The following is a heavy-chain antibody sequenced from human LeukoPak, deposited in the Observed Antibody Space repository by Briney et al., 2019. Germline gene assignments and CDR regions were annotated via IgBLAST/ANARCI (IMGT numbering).Heavy chain of an antibody. J-gene: IGHJ4*02. CDR1: GGSISSYY. CDR2: IYYSGST. D-gene: IGHD3-22*01. V-gene: IGHV4-59*08. Sequence: SETLSLTCTVSGGSISSYYWSWIRQPPGKGLEWIGYIYYSGSTNYSPSLKSRVTISVDTSKNQFSLKLSSVTAADTAVYYCARLDYYDSSLDYWGQGTLVTVSS. CDR3: ARLDYYDSSLDY.